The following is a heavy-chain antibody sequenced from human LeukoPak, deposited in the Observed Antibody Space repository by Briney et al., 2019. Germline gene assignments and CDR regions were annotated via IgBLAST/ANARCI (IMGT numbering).Heavy chain of an antibody. CDR1: GYTLTELS. CDR3: AASQRLLVYFDY. Sequence: GASVKVSCKVSGYTLTELSMHWVRQAPGKGLEWMGGFDPEDGETIYAQKFQGRVTMTEDTSTDTAYMELSSLRSEDTAVYCCAASQRLLVYFDYWGQGTLVTVSS. V-gene: IGHV1-24*01. CDR2: FDPEDGET. D-gene: IGHD3-10*01. J-gene: IGHJ4*02.